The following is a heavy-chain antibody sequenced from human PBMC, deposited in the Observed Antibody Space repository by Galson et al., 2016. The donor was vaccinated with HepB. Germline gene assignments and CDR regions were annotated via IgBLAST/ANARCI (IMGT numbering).Heavy chain of an antibody. D-gene: IGHD3-10*01. CDR3: ARGGGGLDV. CDR1: GGTFSSYA. CDR2: INPSGGHT. J-gene: IGHJ6*02. V-gene: IGHV1-46*01. Sequence: SVKVSCKASGGTFSSYAVIWVRQAPGQGFEWISIINPSGGHTEYAQKFQDRVTMTRDTSTNTVYMELNSLRPDDTAMYYCARGGGGLDVWGQGTTVTVSS.